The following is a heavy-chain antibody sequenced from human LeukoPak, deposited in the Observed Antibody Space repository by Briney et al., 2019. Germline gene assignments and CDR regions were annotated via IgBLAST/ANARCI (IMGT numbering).Heavy chain of an antibody. D-gene: IGHD5-24*01. Sequence: TGGSLRLSCAASGFTFSTYVMSWVRQAPGKGLEWVSSISSGSSTSYAGYADSVKGRFSISRDNSKNTLYLQMSSLRAEDTAVYYCAKGGRGYNPDFWGQGTLVTVSS. CDR2: ISSGSSTSYA. CDR3: AKGGRGYNPDF. CDR1: GFTFSTYV. J-gene: IGHJ4*02. V-gene: IGHV3-23*01.